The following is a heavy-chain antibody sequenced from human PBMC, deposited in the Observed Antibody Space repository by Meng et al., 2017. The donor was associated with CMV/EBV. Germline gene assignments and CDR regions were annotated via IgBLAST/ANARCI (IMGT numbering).Heavy chain of an antibody. CDR2: ISYDGSNK. CDR3: ARERLLRWGGAFDI. CDR1: GFTLSSYA. D-gene: IGHD2-21*01. Sequence: GGSLRLSCAASGFTLSSYAMHWVRQAPGKGLEWVAVISYDGSNKYYADSVKGRFTISRDNSKNTLYLQMNSLRAEDTAVYYCARERLLRWGGAFDIWGQGTMVTVSS. J-gene: IGHJ3*02. V-gene: IGHV3-30-3*01.